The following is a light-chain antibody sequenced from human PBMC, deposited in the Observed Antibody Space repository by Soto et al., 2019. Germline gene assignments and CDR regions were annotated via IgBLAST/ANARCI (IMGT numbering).Light chain of an antibody. J-gene: IGKJ1*01. CDR3: QQRSNWPPWM. Sequence: EIVLTQSPTTLSLSPGESATLSCRASQSVHKYLAWYQQKPGQAPRLLIYDASSRATGIPARFSGSGSGKDFTLTISSLEPEDSALYYCQQRSNWPPWMFGQGTKVVIK. CDR1: QSVHKY. V-gene: IGKV3-11*01. CDR2: DAS.